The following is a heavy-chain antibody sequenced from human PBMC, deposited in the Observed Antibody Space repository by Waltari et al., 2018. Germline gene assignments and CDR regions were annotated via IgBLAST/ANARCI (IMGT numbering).Heavy chain of an antibody. Sequence: QVQLQQWGAGLLQPSETLSLTCAVYGGSFSGYYWSWIRKPPGKGLEWIGEINHSGSTNYNPALKCRVTISVDTSKNQFSLKLSCVSAADTAVYYCARATVRFLGRDWFDPWGQGTLVTVSS. CDR1: GGSFSGYY. D-gene: IGHD3-3*01. CDR2: INHSGST. CDR3: ARATVRFLGRDWFDP. J-gene: IGHJ5*02. V-gene: IGHV4-34*01.